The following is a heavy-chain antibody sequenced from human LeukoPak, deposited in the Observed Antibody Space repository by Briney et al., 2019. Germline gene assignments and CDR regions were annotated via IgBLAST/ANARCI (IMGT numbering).Heavy chain of an antibody. CDR1: GGTFSSYA. V-gene: IGHV1-69*06. D-gene: IGHD3-9*01. J-gene: IGHJ4*02. CDR3: ARSIWGALTGYPFDY. CDR2: IIPIFGTA. Sequence: GASVKVSCKASGGTFSSYAISWVRQAPGQGLEWMGGIIPIFGTANYAQKFQGRVTITADKSTSTAYMELSSLRSEDTAVYYCARSIWGALTGYPFDYWGQGTLVTVSS.